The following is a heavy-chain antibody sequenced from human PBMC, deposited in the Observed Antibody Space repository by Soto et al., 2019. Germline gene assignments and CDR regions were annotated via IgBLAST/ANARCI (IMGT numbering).Heavy chain of an antibody. CDR2: IYYSGST. J-gene: IGHJ4*02. D-gene: IGHD4-17*01. V-gene: IGHV4-31*03. CDR1: GGSISSGGYY. Sequence: SETLSLTCTVSGGSISSGGYYWSWIRQHPGKGLEWIGYIYYSGSTYYNPSLKSRVTISVDTSKNQFSLKLSSVTAADTAVYYCAGSRTVTTSKLDYWGQGTLGTVSS. CDR3: AGSRTVTTSKLDY.